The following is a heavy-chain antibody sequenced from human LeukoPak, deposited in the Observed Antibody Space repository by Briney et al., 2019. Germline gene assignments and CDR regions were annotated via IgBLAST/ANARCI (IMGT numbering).Heavy chain of an antibody. V-gene: IGHV3-23*01. CDR2: ISGSGGST. CDR1: GFTFSSYD. CDR3: ARDWEGMEPYSSSSFTLGAFDI. J-gene: IGHJ3*02. D-gene: IGHD6-6*01. Sequence: PGGSLRLSCAASGFTFSSYDMSWVRQAPGKGLEWVSVISGSGGSTYYADSVKGRFTISRDNSKNTLYLQMNSLRAEDTAVYYCARDWEGMEPYSSSSFTLGAFDIWGQGTMVTVSS.